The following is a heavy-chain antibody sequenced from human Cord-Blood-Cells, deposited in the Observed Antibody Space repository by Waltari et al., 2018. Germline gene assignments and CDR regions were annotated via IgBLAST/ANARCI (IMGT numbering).Heavy chain of an antibody. J-gene: IGHJ3*02. V-gene: IGHV4-39*01. CDR1: GGSISSSSYY. CDR3: ARQAPHDAFDI. CDR2: IYYSGST. Sequence: QLQLQESGPGLVKPSETLSLTCTVSGGSISSSSYYWGWISQPPGKGLEWIGSIYYSGSTSYNPSLKSRVTISVDTSKNQFSLKLSSVTAADTAVYYCARQAPHDAFDIWGQGTMVTVSS.